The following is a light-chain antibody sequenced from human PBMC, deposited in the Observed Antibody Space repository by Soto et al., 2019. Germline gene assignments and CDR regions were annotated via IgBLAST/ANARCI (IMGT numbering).Light chain of an antibody. CDR3: QSYDSSLSGYV. Sequence: QSVLTQPPSVSGAPGQRVTNSCTGSSSNIGAGYDVHWYQQLPGTAPKLLIYDNNNRPSGVPDRFSGSKSGTSASLAITGLQAEDEADYYCQSYDSSLSGYVFGTGTKLTVL. V-gene: IGLV1-40*01. J-gene: IGLJ1*01. CDR2: DNN. CDR1: SSNIGAGYD.